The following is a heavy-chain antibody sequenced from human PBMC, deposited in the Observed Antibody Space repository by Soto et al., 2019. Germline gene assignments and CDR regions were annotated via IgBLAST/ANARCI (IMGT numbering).Heavy chain of an antibody. CDR2: IKVYNGNT. CDR3: ARVSSGWYGPEYFDF. Sequence: QVQLVQSGAEVKKPGASVKVSCKASGYSFTTHGITWVRQAPGQGLEWMGWIKVYNGNTDYAQKLQGRVTMTTDTSTSTAYMELRSLRSDDTAMYYCARVSSGWYGPEYFDFWGRGTLVTVDS. J-gene: IGHJ2*01. D-gene: IGHD6-19*01. V-gene: IGHV1-18*01. CDR1: GYSFTTHG.